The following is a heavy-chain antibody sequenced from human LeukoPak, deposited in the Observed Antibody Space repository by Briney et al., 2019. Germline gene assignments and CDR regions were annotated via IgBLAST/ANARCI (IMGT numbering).Heavy chain of an antibody. Sequence: PGGSLRLSCAASGFTFSSYSMNWVRQAPGKGLEWVSYISSSSSTIYYADSVKGRFTISRDNAKNSLYLQMNSLRAEDTAVYYCARDASRYSYGSSYFDYWGQGTLVTVSS. D-gene: IGHD5-18*01. V-gene: IGHV3-48*04. CDR1: GFTFSSYS. CDR3: ARDASRYSYGSSYFDY. CDR2: ISSSSSTI. J-gene: IGHJ4*02.